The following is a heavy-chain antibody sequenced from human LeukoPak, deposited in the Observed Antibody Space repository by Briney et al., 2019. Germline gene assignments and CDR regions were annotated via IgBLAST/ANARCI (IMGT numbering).Heavy chain of an antibody. Sequence: GGSLRLSCAASGFTFSSYEMNWVRQAPGKGLEWLSYISSSGSAIYYADSVKGRFTISRDNAKNSLYLQMNSLRAEDTAVYNCAKGGYFYDSSDAYWGQGTLVTVSS. CDR2: ISSSGSAI. CDR1: GFTFSSYE. D-gene: IGHD3-22*01. CDR3: AKGGYFYDSSDAY. V-gene: IGHV3-48*03. J-gene: IGHJ4*02.